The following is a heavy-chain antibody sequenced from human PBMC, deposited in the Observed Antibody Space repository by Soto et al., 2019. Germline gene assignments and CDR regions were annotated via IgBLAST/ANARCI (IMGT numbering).Heavy chain of an antibody. D-gene: IGHD2-21*02. CDR3: TKRWGPGSTGYFDY. CDR2: INWNSDDI. V-gene: IGHV3-9*01. CDR1: GFTFTDYA. J-gene: IGHJ4*02. Sequence: EVHLVESGGDLVQPGRSLRLSCAASGFTFTDYAMHWVRQAPGKGLEWVSGINWNSDDIVYADSVKGRFAISRDNAENSLYLQMNSLRVEDTALYYCTKRWGPGSTGYFDYWGRGTLVTVSS.